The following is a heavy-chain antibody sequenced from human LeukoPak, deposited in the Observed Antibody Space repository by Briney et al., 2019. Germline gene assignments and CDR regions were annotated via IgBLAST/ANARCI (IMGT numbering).Heavy chain of an antibody. CDR2: IYYSGST. CDR1: GGSISSSSYY. D-gene: IGHD3-22*01. J-gene: IGHJ4*02. V-gene: IGHV4-39*07. CDR3: ARVGTYYYDSSDY. Sequence: SETLSLTCTVSGGSISSSSYYWGWIRQPPGKGLEWIGSIYYSGSTYYNPSLKSRVTISVDTSKNQFSLKLSSVTAADTAVYYCARVGTYYYDSSDYWGQGTLVTVSS.